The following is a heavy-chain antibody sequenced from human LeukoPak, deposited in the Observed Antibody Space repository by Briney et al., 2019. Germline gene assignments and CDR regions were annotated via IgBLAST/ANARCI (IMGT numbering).Heavy chain of an antibody. CDR1: GYSISSGYY. J-gene: IGHJ6*03. V-gene: IGHV4-61*01. CDR3: ARTTEGGYTYDYFYYYYMDV. D-gene: IGHD5-18*01. CDR2: IYYSGGT. Sequence: SETLSLTCTVSGYSISSGYYWSWIRQPPVKGLEWIGYIYYSGGTNYNPSLKSRVTISVDTSKNQFSLKLSSVTAADTAVYYCARTTEGGYTYDYFYYYYMDVWGKGTTVTISS.